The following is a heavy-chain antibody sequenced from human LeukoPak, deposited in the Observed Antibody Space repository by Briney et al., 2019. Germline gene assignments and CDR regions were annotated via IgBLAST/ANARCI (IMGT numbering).Heavy chain of an antibody. Sequence: SETLSPTCTVSGGSISSYYWSWIRQPPGKGLEWIGYIYYSGSTNYNPSLKSRVTISVDTSKNQFSLKLSSVTAADTAVYYCARDSQYYYDSSGYYYYYYGMDVWGQGTTVTVSS. D-gene: IGHD3-22*01. CDR3: ARDSQYYYDSSGYYYYYYGMDV. V-gene: IGHV4-59*12. J-gene: IGHJ6*02. CDR2: IYYSGST. CDR1: GGSISSYY.